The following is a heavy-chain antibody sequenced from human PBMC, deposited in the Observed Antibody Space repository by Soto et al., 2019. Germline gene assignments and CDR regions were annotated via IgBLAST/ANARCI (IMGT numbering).Heavy chain of an antibody. CDR3: AKGIERGSIAARLVADLLVKDY. J-gene: IGHJ4*02. V-gene: IGHV3-23*01. D-gene: IGHD6-6*01. CDR2: ISGSGGST. Sequence: GGSLRLSCAASGFTFSSYAMSWVRQAPGKGLEWVSAISGSGGSTYYADSVKGRFTISRDNSKNTLYLQMNSLRAEETAVYYWAKGIERGSIAARLVADLLVKDYWGQGTLVTVSS. CDR1: GFTFSSYA.